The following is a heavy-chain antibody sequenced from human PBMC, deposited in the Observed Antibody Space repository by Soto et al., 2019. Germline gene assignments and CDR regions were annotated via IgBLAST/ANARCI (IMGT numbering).Heavy chain of an antibody. CDR1: GFTFSRHA. J-gene: IGHJ4*02. CDR2: ISNDGSNK. V-gene: IGHV3-30-3*01. D-gene: IGHD4-17*01. Sequence: QVQLVESGGGVVQPGRSLRLSCAASGFTFSRHAMHWVRQSPGKGLEWVTVISNDGSNKYYAESVKGRFTMSRDKSKNTLYLQMNSLRTEYTPVYYRASGDFLKGSYSCDYWGRGPVVTFSS. CDR3: ASGDFLKGSYSCDY.